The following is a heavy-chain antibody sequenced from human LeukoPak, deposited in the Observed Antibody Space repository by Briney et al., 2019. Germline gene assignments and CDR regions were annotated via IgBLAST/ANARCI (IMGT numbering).Heavy chain of an antibody. CDR1: GGSISSYY. CDR3: ARGVVRGVILSPYYYYMDV. J-gene: IGHJ6*03. V-gene: IGHV4-59*01. D-gene: IGHD3-10*01. Sequence: PSETLSLTCTVAGGSISSYYWSWIRQPPGKGLEWIGYIYYSGSTNYNPSLRSRVTISVDTSKNQSSLKLSSVTAADTAVYYCARGVVRGVILSPYYYYMDVWGKGTTVTVSS. CDR2: IYYSGST.